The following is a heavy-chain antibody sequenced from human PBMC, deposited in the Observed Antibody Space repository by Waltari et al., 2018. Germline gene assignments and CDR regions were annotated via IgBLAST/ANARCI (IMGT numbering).Heavy chain of an antibody. CDR3: AKGVEYYYGSGSYPPDY. CDR2: ISWNSGSI. V-gene: IGHV3-9*01. D-gene: IGHD3-10*01. Sequence: EVQLVESGGGLVQPGRSLRLSCAASGFTFDDYAMLWVRQGPGKGLEWVSGISWNSGSIAYADYVRGRFTISRENAKNSLYLQMNSLRPEDTALYYCAKGVEYYYGSGSYPPDYWGQGTLVTVSS. J-gene: IGHJ4*02. CDR1: GFTFDDYA.